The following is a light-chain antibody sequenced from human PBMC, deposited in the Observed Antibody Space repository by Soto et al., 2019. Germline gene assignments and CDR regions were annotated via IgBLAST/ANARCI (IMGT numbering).Light chain of an antibody. J-gene: IGLJ1*01. CDR2: DNN. Sequence: QSVLTQPPSESGTPGQRVTISCSGSRSNIGSNTVNWYQQLPGTAPKLLIYDNNKRPSGIPDRFSGSKSGTSATLGITGLQTGDEADYYCGTWDSSLSVFYVFGTGTKVTVL. CDR1: RSNIGSNT. V-gene: IGLV1-51*01. CDR3: GTWDSSLSVFYV.